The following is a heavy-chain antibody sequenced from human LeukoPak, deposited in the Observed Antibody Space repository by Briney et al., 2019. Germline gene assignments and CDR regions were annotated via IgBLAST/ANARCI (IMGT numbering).Heavy chain of an antibody. CDR2: ISDSGGST. J-gene: IGHJ4*02. CDR1: GFTFSGYA. Sequence: GGSLRLSCAASGFTFSGYAMSWVRQAPGKGLEWVSAISDSGGSTYYADSVKGRFTISRDNSKNTLYLQMNSLRAEDTAIYFCAKGSTYSTSSATDDWGQGTLVTVSS. D-gene: IGHD6-6*01. V-gene: IGHV3-23*01. CDR3: AKGSTYSTSSATDD.